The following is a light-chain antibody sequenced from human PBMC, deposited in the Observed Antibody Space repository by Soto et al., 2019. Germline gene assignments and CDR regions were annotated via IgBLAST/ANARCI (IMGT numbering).Light chain of an antibody. V-gene: IGLV2-11*01. CDR3: CSYAAGQTLV. CDR1: SSDVGGYEY. J-gene: IGLJ2*01. Sequence: QSVLTQPRSVSGSPGQSVTISCSGTSSDVGGYEYVSWYQQHPGKAPTLIIYHVAQRPSGVPDRFSASKSGTTASLTISGLQAEDEAGYFCCSYAAGQTLVFGGGTKLTVL. CDR2: HVA.